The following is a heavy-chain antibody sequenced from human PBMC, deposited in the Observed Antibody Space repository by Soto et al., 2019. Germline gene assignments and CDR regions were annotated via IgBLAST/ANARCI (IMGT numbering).Heavy chain of an antibody. D-gene: IGHD3-22*01. CDR2: IYHGGST. J-gene: IGHJ4*02. V-gene: IGHV4-30-4*01. Sequence: QVQLRESGPGLVKPSQTLSLTCTVSGGSISSDDYYCIWIRQPPGKGLEWIGYIYHGGSTYYNPSLKSRITISVDTSKNQFSLKLSSVTAADTAVYYCARGRAYYDSSGYYYIDHWGQGALVTVSS. CDR3: ARGRAYYDSSGYYYIDH. CDR1: GGSISSDDYY.